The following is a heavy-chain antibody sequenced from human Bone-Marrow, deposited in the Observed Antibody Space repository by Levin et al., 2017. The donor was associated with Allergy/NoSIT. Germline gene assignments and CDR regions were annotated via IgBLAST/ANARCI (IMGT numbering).Heavy chain of an antibody. D-gene: IGHD2-2*01. CDR1: GFTFSNAW. Sequence: SCAASGFTFSNAWMTWVRQAPGKGLEWVGRIKSKSDGETTDYAAPVKGRFTISRDDSENMLYLQMNSLKTEDTAVYYCATAGFSSSRFEYWGQGSLVTVSS. CDR2: IKSKSDGETT. J-gene: IGHJ4*02. V-gene: IGHV3-15*01. CDR3: ATAGFSSSRFEY.